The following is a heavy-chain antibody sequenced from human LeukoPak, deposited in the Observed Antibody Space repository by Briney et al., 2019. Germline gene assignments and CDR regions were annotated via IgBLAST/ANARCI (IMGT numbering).Heavy chain of an antibody. V-gene: IGHV1-69*01. J-gene: IGHJ4*02. Sequence: SVKVSCKASGGTFSSYAISWVRQAPGQGLEWMGGIIPIFGTANYAQKFQGRVTITADESTSTAYVELSSLRSEDTAVYYCASPIAVADAFDYWGQGTLVTVSS. CDR3: ASPIAVADAFDY. CDR1: GGTFSSYA. CDR2: IIPIFGTA. D-gene: IGHD6-19*01.